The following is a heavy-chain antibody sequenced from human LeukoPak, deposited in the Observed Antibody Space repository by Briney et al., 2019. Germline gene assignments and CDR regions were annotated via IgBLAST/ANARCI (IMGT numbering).Heavy chain of an antibody. V-gene: IGHV4-59*01. CDR2: IYYSGST. J-gene: IGHJ5*02. CDR1: GGSISSCY. D-gene: IGHD5-18*01. CDR3: ARDHGYSYGYNWFDP. Sequence: PSETLSLTCTVSGGSISSCYWSWIRQPPGKGLEWIGYIYYSGSTNYNPSLKSRVTISVDTSKNQFSLKLSSVTAADTAVYYCARDHGYSYGYNWFDPWGQGALVTVSS.